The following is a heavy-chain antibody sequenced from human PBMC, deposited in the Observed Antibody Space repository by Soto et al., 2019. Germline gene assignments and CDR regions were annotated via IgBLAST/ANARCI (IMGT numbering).Heavy chain of an antibody. D-gene: IGHD2-8*01. Sequence: PSETLSLTCTVSGGSISSSSYYWGWIRQPPGKGLECIGNIYYSGSTYYNPSLKSRVTIPVDTSKNQFSLKLSSVTAADTAVYYWARVLPYGTNFDYWGQGPMVTVSS. J-gene: IGHJ4*02. CDR1: GGSISSSSYY. CDR2: IYYSGST. CDR3: ARVLPYGTNFDY. V-gene: IGHV4-39*01.